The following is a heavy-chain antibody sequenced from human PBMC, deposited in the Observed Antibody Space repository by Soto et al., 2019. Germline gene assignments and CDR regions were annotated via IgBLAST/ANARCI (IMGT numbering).Heavy chain of an antibody. CDR3: XXXXXXXXXYGMDV. Sequence: QVQLVQSGAEEKKPGASVKVSCKASGYTFTSYAMHWXXXXXXXXXXWMGWINAGNGNTKYSQKFQGRVTITRDTXXXXXXXXXXXXXXXXXXXXXXXXXXXXXXXYGMDVWGQGTTVTVSS. J-gene: IGHJ6*02. V-gene: IGHV1-3*05. CDR1: GYTFTSYA. CDR2: INAGNGNT.